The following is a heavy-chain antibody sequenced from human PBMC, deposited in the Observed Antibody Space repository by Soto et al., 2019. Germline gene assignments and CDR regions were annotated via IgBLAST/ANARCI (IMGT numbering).Heavy chain of an antibody. CDR1: GFTFSSYA. V-gene: IGHV3-23*01. CDR2: ISGSGGST. Sequence: GGSLRLSCAASGFTFSSYAMSWVRQAPGKGLEWVSAISGSGGSTYYADSVKGRFTISRDNSKNTLYLQMNSLRAEDTAVYYCAKDGSDYYDFWSGYRGDYYMDVWGKETTVTVSS. CDR3: AKDGSDYYDFWSGYRGDYYMDV. J-gene: IGHJ6*03. D-gene: IGHD3-3*01.